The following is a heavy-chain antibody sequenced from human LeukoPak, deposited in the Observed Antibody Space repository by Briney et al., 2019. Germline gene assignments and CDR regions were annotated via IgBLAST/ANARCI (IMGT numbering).Heavy chain of an antibody. CDR2: IYHSGST. Sequence: SETLSLTCAVYGGSFSGYYWSWIRQPPGKGLEWIGYIYHSGSTYYNPSLKGRVTISVDRSKNQFSLKLSSVTAADTAVYYCARGGRFLEGLAEPAFDYGGKEPWSPSPQ. J-gene: IGHJ4*01. V-gene: IGHV4-34*01. CDR3: ARGGRFLEGLAEPAFDY. D-gene: IGHD3-3*01. CDR1: GGSFSGYY.